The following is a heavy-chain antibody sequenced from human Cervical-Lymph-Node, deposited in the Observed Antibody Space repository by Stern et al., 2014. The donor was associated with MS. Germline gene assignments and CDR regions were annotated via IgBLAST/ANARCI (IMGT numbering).Heavy chain of an antibody. V-gene: IGHV1-3*01. CDR1: GYTFTTNA. Sequence: QVQLMQSGAEVKQPGASVKISCKASGYTFTTNAVHWVRQAPGQSLEWMGWINAGNGNTKYSQKFQGRVTITREHIASTAYMELSSLRFEDTAVYYCARVANGDSYGYWGQGTLVTVSS. D-gene: IGHD4-17*01. CDR2: INAGNGNT. CDR3: ARVANGDSYGY. J-gene: IGHJ4*02.